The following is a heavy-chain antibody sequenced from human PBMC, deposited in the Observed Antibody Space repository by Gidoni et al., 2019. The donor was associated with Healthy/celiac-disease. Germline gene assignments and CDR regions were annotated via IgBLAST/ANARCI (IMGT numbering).Heavy chain of an antibody. CDR1: GYTLPELS. V-gene: IGHV1-24*01. CDR2: FDPEDGET. J-gene: IGHJ6*02. Sequence: QVQLVQSGAEVKKPGASVKFSCKVSGYTLPELSMHWVRQAPGKGLECMGGFDPEDGETSYAKKFQGRVTMTEETSTDTAYRELSSLRSEDTAVYYCATEALVRGGAFGMDVWGQGTTVTVSS. CDR3: ATEALVRGGAFGMDV. D-gene: IGHD3-10*01.